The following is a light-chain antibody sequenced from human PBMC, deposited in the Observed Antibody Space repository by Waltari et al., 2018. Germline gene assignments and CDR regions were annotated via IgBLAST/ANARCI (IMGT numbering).Light chain of an antibody. V-gene: IGLV2-14*03. CDR2: DVN. CDR1: SSDIGASNF. CDR3: SSYTTGSTRYV. J-gene: IGLJ1*01. Sequence: QSALTQPASVSGSPGQSITIPCTGTSSDIGASNFVSWYQKHPAKAPKVMIYDVNNRPSGVSSRFSGSKSGNTASLTISGLQAEDEADYYCSSYTTGSTRYVFGSGTKVTVL.